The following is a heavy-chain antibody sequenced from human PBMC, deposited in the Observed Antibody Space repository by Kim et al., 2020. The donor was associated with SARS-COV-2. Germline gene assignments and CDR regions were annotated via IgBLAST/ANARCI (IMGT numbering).Heavy chain of an antibody. Sequence: SETLSLTCTVSGGSISSSSYYWGWIRQPPGKGLEWIGSIYYSGSTYYNPSLKSRVTISVDTSKNQFSLKLSSVTAADTAVYYCARHMGGPRNRRTPTCADYWGQGTLVTVSS. D-gene: IGHD3-16*01. CDR1: GGSISSSSYY. CDR3: ARHMGGPRNRRTPTCADY. CDR2: IYYSGST. V-gene: IGHV4-39*01. J-gene: IGHJ4*02.